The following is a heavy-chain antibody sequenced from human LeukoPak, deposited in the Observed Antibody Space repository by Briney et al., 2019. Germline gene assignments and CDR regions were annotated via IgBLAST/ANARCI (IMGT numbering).Heavy chain of an antibody. CDR1: GFTFSSYS. V-gene: IGHV3-21*01. Sequence: GGSLRLSCAASGFTFSSYSMNWVRQAPGKGLEWVSSISSSSYIYYADSVKGRFTISRNNAKNSLYLQMNSLRAEDTAVYYCARGYCSSTSCYNLFDYWGQGTLVTVSS. J-gene: IGHJ4*02. CDR3: ARGYCSSTSCYNLFDY. CDR2: ISSSSYI. D-gene: IGHD2-2*02.